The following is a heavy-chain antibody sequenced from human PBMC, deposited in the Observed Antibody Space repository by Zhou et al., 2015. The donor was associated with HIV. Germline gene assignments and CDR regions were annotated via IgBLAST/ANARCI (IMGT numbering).Heavy chain of an antibody. V-gene: IGHV1-69*01. D-gene: IGHD3-22*01. CDR2: IIPIFGTA. CDR3: ARGGPPYDSSGYDAFDI. J-gene: IGHJ3*02. CDR1: GGTFSGSD. Sequence: QVQLVQSGTEVKKPGSSVKVSCKASGGTFSGSDICWVRQAPGQGLEWVGGIIPIFGTANYAQKFQGRVTITADESTSTAYMELSSLRSEDTAVYYCARGGPPYDSSGYDAFDIWGQGTMVTVSS.